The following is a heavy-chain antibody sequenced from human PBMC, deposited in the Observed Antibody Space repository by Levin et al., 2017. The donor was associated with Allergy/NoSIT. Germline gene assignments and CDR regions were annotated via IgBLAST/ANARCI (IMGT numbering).Heavy chain of an antibody. CDR2: ISYDGSNK. V-gene: IGHV3-30-3*01. CDR1: GFTFSSYA. J-gene: IGHJ4*02. CDR3: ARGSDSGWYYFDY. Sequence: GESLKISCAASGFTFSSYAMHWVRQAPGKGLEWVAVISYDGSNKYYADSVKGRFTISRDNSKNTLYLQMNSLRAEDTAVYYCARGSDSGWYYFDYWGQGTLVTVSS. D-gene: IGHD6-19*01.